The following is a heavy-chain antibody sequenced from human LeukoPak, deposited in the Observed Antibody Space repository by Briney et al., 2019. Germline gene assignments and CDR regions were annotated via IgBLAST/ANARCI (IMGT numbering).Heavy chain of an antibody. CDR3: ARRSKGTYSPVDY. CDR2: ISYTGST. Sequence: SETLSLTCTVSGGSISSSSNYWGWVRQPPGKGLAYIGSISYTGSTYYNPPLKSRITISVDTSNNRFSLRLSSVTAADTAVYYCARRSKGTYSPVDYWGQGTLVTVSS. J-gene: IGHJ4*02. CDR1: GGSISSSSNY. V-gene: IGHV4-39*01. D-gene: IGHD5-18*01.